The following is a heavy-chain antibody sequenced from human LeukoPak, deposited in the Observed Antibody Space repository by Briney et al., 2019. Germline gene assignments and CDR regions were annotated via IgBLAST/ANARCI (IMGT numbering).Heavy chain of an antibody. D-gene: IGHD3-22*01. V-gene: IGHV3-23*01. J-gene: IGHJ4*02. CDR3: AKALFLYDSSGRFDY. CDR2: ISGSGGST. CDR1: GFTFSSYA. Sequence: GGSLRLSCAASGFTFSSYAMSWVRQAPGKGLEWVSAISGSGGSTYYADSVKGRFTISRDNSKNTLYLQMNSLRAEDTALYYCAKALFLYDSSGRFDYWGQGTLVTVSS.